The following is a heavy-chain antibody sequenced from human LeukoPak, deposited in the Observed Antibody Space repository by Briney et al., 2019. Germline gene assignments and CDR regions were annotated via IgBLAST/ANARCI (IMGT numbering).Heavy chain of an antibody. Sequence: PGGSLRRSCAASGFTFSRYWMNWVRQVPGKGLEWVANIKQDGSENNYVDSVKGRFTISRDNARNSLYLQMNTLRAEDTAVYYCARGSAIVRGSFGDWGQGTLVTVSS. D-gene: IGHD3-10*01. J-gene: IGHJ4*02. CDR2: IKQDGSEN. CDR1: GFTFSRYW. CDR3: ARGSAIVRGSFGD. V-gene: IGHV3-7*04.